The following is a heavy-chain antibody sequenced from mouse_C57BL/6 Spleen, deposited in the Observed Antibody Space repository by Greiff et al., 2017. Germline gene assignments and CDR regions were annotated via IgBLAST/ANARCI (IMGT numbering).Heavy chain of an antibody. CDR3: ARERVLGPWLAY. CDR1: GYAFSSSW. D-gene: IGHD4-1*01. Sequence: QVQLQQSGPELVKPGASVKISCKASGYAFSSSWMNWVKQRPGKGLEWIGRIYPGDGDTNYNGKFKGKATLTADKSSSTAYMQLSSLASEDSAVYGCARERVLGPWLAYWGQGTLVTVSA. CDR2: IYPGDGDT. J-gene: IGHJ3*01. V-gene: IGHV1-82*01.